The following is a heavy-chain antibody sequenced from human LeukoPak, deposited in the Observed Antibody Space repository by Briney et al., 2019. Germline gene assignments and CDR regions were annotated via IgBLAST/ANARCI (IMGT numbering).Heavy chain of an antibody. Sequence: SETLSLTCAVYGGSFRGYYWSWIRQPPGKGLEWIGEINHSGSTNYNPSLKSRVTISVDTSKNQFSLKLSSVTAADTAVYYCASLRDSSGYYIVDYWGQGTLVTVSS. CDR3: ASLRDSSGYYIVDY. CDR2: INHSGST. J-gene: IGHJ4*02. D-gene: IGHD3-22*01. V-gene: IGHV4-34*01. CDR1: GGSFRGYY.